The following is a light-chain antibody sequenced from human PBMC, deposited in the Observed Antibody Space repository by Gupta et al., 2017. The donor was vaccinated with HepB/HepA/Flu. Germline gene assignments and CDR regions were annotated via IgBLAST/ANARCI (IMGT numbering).Light chain of an antibody. V-gene: IGKV3-15*01. J-gene: IGKJ5*01. CDR2: ARS. Sequence: ERVMTHSPATLSVSPGERATLSCRASESVGNNLAWYQHKPGQAPRLLIYARSTRATGIPARFSGSGSGTEFTLTISSLQSEDFAIYYCEQDNQWSLTFGQGTRLDIK. CDR3: EQDNQWSLT. CDR1: ESVGNN.